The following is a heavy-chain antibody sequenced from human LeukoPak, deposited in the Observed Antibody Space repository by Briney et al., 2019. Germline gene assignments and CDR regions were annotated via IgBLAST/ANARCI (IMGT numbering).Heavy chain of an antibody. D-gene: IGHD6-13*01. V-gene: IGHV1-69*13. CDR1: GGTFSDYT. J-gene: IGHJ4*02. Sequence: ASVKVSCKASGGTFSDYTTSWVRQAPGQGLEWIGGIIPVFATVKYAQMFQGRVTITADEFTSTAYMELTSLISEDTAVYYCTRGSRMYSSSWYGDFWGQGTLVTVSS. CDR3: TRGSRMYSSSWYGDF. CDR2: IIPVFATV.